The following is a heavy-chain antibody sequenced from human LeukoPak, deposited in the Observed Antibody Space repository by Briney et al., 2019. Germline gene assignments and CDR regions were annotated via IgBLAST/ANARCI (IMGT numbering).Heavy chain of an antibody. V-gene: IGHV1-2*02. CDR3: ARSYRGAAAVDYYYYGMDV. D-gene: IGHD6-13*01. J-gene: IGHJ6*02. CDR1: GYTFTSYD. Sequence: ASVKVSCKASGYTFTSYDINWVRQATGQGLEWMGWINPNSGGTNYAQKFQGRVTMTRDTSISTAYMELSRLRSDDTAVYYCARSYRGAAAVDYYYYGMDVWGQGTTVTVSS. CDR2: INPNSGGT.